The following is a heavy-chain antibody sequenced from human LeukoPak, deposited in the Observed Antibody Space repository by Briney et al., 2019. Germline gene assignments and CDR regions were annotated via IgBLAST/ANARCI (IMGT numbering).Heavy chain of an antibody. CDR2: IRSSTYI. Sequence: GGSLRLSCAASGFTFSSYNMNWVRQAPGKGLEWVSSIRSSTYIYYADSVKGRFTISRDNSKNTLYLQMNSLRAEDTAVYYCARDSDSSGYFTFDYWGQGTLVTVSS. D-gene: IGHD3-22*01. CDR3: ARDSDSSGYFTFDY. V-gene: IGHV3-21*01. J-gene: IGHJ4*02. CDR1: GFTFSSYN.